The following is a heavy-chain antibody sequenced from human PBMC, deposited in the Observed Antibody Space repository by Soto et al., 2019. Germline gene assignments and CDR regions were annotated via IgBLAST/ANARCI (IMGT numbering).Heavy chain of an antibody. CDR1: GFAVSSNY. J-gene: IGHJ5*02. V-gene: IGHV3-53*02. CDR2: IYSGGST. Sequence: EVQLVETGGGLIQPGGSLRLSCAASGFAVSSNYMSWVRQAPGKGLEWVSVIYSGGSTYYADSVKGRFTISRDNSKNTLYLQMNSLRAEDTAVYYCARESGRLVPDTWGQGTPVTVSS. CDR3: ARESGRLVPDT. D-gene: IGHD1-26*01.